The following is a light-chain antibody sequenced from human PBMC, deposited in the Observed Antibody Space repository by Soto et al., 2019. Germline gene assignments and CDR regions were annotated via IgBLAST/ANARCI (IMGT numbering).Light chain of an antibody. V-gene: IGKV2-24*01. CDR3: MQATHFPYV. CDR2: KTS. J-gene: IGKJ2*01. Sequence: DIVMTQTPLLSPVTLGQPASISCRSTQSLVHRDGNTYLNWLHQRPGQPPRLLIHKTSNRFSGVPDRFSGRGAGTDFTLEISRVEIEDVGLYYCMQATHFPYVFGQGTRLEI. CDR1: QSLVHRDGNTY.